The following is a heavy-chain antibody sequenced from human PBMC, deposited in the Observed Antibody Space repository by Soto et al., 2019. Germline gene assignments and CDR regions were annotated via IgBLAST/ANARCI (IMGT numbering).Heavy chain of an antibody. CDR1: GYTFTSYE. CDR3: ARSPILGASNHWFDP. J-gene: IGHJ5*02. Sequence: QVQVVQSGAEVKKPGASVKVSCKASGYTFTSYEINWVRQATGQGLEWMGRMNPNSGNTAYAQKFQGRVTMTRNTSISTAHMQLSGLRSEDTAIYYCARSPILGASNHWFDPWGQGTLVTVSS. V-gene: IGHV1-8*01. CDR2: MNPNSGNT. D-gene: IGHD1-26*01.